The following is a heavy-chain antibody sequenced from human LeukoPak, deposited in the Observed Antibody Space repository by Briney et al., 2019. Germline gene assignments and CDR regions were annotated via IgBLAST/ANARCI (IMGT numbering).Heavy chain of an antibody. J-gene: IGHJ6*02. D-gene: IGHD6-19*01. Sequence: SETLSLTCTVSGGSMSSYYWSWMRQPPGKGLEGIGYIYYSGTNNYSPSLKSRVTISEDTSKDQFSLKLSSVTAADTAVYSCARDHSSGWYYGMDVWGQGTTVTVSS. CDR2: IYYSGTN. V-gene: IGHV4-59*01. CDR3: ARDHSSGWYYGMDV. CDR1: GGSMSSYY.